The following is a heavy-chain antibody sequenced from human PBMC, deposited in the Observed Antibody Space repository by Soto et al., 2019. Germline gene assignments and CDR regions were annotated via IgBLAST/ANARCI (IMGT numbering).Heavy chain of an antibody. J-gene: IGHJ6*02. CDR3: ARDQIGQYQLLSLYYYYYGMDV. CDR2: INPNSGCT. CDR1: GYTFTGYY. Sequence: ASVKVSCKASGYTFTGYYMHWVLQAPGQGLEWMGWINPNSGCTNYAQKFQGRVTMTRDTSISTAYMELSRLRSDDTAVYYCARDQIGQYQLLSLYYYYYGMDVWGQGTTVTVSS. V-gene: IGHV1-2*02. D-gene: IGHD2-2*01.